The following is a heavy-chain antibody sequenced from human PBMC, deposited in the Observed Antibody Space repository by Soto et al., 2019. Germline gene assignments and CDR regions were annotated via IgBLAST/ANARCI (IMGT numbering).Heavy chain of an antibody. CDR2: ISRDGGTK. D-gene: IGHD2-21*01. CDR1: GFTVSTYG. V-gene: IGHV3-30*03. CDR3: IGEVAIGY. Sequence: QVQLVESGGGVVQPGRSLRLSCAVSGFTVSTYGMHWVRQAPGKGLEWVAVISRDGGTKYYADSVKGRFTISRDNSRNTLFLAMKSLKGDDMALYYFIGEVAIGYWGHGQLVTVSS. J-gene: IGHJ4*01.